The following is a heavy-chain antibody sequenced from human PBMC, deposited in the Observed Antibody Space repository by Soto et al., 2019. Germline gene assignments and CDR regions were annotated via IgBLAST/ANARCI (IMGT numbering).Heavy chain of an antibody. Sequence: ASVKVSWKASGYAFSFGFSWVRQAPGQGLEWMGWISASDGSTNSASKFRGRISMTTDTSTHTAYLDLLSLTSDDTAMYFCATYYFGSGSYYRFDNWGQGTRVTVSS. CDR3: ATYYFGSGSYYRFDN. CDR1: GYAFSFG. D-gene: IGHD3-10*01. CDR2: ISASDGST. J-gene: IGHJ4*02. V-gene: IGHV1-18*01.